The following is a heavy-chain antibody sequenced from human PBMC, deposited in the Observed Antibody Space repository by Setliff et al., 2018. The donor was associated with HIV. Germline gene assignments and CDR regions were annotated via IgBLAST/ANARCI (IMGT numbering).Heavy chain of an antibody. Sequence: GWSLRLSCAASGFPFSNYAMSWVRQAPGKGLEWVSAISSGGGTYYADFVKGRFTISRDNSKNTLYLQMNSLRAEDTAVYYCAKAPLTIVATGGEDCWGQGTLVTVSS. CDR1: GFPFSNYA. D-gene: IGHD6-13*01. J-gene: IGHJ4*02. CDR3: AKAPLTIVATGGEDC. CDR2: ISSGGGT. V-gene: IGHV3-23*01.